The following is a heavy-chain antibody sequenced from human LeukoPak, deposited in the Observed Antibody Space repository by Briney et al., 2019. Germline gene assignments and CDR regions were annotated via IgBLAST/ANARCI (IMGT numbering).Heavy chain of an antibody. CDR3: ARGRVYDSSAYPASPFDY. J-gene: IGHJ4*02. Sequence: SETLSLTCTVSGYSISSGYYWGWIRQPPGKGLEWIGSIYHSGSTYYNPSLKSRVTISVDTSKNQFSLKLSSVTAADTAVYSCARGRVYDSSAYPASPFDYWGQGTLVTVSS. V-gene: IGHV4-38-2*02. CDR1: GYSISSGYY. CDR2: IYHSGST. D-gene: IGHD3-22*01.